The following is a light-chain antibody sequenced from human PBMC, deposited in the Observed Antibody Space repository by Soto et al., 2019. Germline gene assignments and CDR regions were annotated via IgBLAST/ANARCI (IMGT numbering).Light chain of an antibody. Sequence: QSVLTQPASVSGSPGQSITISCTGTSSDVGAYNSVAWYQHNPGKAPKLMIYDVSNRHSGVYSRSFGSNSATTASLSVSGLQADYEADYYCSSYTSSSTLVFGTGTNVTV. V-gene: IGLV2-14*01. CDR1: SSDVGAYNS. CDR2: DVS. J-gene: IGLJ1*01. CDR3: SSYTSSSTLV.